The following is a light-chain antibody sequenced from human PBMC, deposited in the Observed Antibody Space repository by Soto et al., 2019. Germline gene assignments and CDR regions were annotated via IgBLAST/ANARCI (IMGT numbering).Light chain of an antibody. CDR2: DVS. V-gene: IGLV2-14*01. J-gene: IGLJ1*01. CDR1: SSDVGGYNY. Sequence: HSVLTQPASVSGSPGQSITISCTGTSSDVGGYNYVSWYQQHPGKAPKLMIYDVSNRPSGVSNRFSGSKSGNTASLTISGLQAEDEADYYCSSYTRSSLYVFGTGTKVTVL. CDR3: SSYTRSSLYV.